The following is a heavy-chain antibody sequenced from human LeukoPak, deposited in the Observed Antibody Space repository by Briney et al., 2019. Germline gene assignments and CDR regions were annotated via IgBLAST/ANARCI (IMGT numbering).Heavy chain of an antibody. Sequence: PGRSLRLSCVASGSTFSSYAMHWVRQAPGKGLEWVAVISYDGSNKYYADSAKGRFTISRDNSKNTLYLQMNSLRAEDTAVYYCARTYSGYDFDYWGQGTLVTVSS. J-gene: IGHJ4*02. CDR2: ISYDGSNK. D-gene: IGHD5-12*01. CDR3: ARTYSGYDFDY. V-gene: IGHV3-30*01. CDR1: GSTFSSYA.